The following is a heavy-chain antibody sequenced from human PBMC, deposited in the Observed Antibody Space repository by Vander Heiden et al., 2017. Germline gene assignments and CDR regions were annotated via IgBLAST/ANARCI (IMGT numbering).Heavy chain of an antibody. CDR3: ATVYLLLPA. J-gene: IGHJ4*02. Sequence: QVHLVQSGAEVKNPGASVKVSCKASGYTFTSLGFNWVRQAPGQGPEWMAWISAYNGNTNYAQKFKDRVSVTTDTSTSTAYMEVRGLRSDDTAVYYCATVYLLLPAWGQGTLVTVSS. D-gene: IGHD2-2*01. CDR2: ISAYNGNT. CDR1: GYTFTSLG. V-gene: IGHV1-18*01.